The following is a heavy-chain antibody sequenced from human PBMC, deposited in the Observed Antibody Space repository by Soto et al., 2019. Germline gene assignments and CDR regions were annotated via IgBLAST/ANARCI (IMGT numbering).Heavy chain of an antibody. CDR1: GFTFSSYA. Sequence: EVQLLESGGGLVQPGGSLRLSCAASGFTFSSYAMSWVRQAPGKGLEWVSAISGSGGSTYYADSVKGRFTISRDNSKNTLYLQMNSLRSEDTAVYDCAKDVRWFGELRTYDYYYMDVWGKGTTVTVSS. CDR3: AKDVRWFGELRTYDYYYMDV. D-gene: IGHD3-10*01. J-gene: IGHJ6*03. CDR2: ISGSGGST. V-gene: IGHV3-23*01.